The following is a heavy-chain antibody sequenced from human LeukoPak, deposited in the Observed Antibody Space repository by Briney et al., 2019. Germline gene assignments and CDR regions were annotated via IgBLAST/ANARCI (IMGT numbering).Heavy chain of an antibody. D-gene: IGHD6-19*01. V-gene: IGHV3-48*03. CDR2: ISRSGNSI. J-gene: IGHJ4*02. Sequence: GGSLPLSCEASGFAFSSYEMNWVRQAPGKGLEWVSYISRSGNSIYYADSVKGRFTISRDNARNSLFLQMHSLRAEDTAVYYCARGRAGYWGQGTVFTVYS. CDR3: ARGRAGY. CDR1: GFAFSSYE.